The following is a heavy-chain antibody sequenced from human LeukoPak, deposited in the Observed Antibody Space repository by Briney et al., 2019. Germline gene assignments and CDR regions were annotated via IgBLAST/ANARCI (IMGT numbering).Heavy chain of an antibody. CDR3: ARLSSGNGDFDY. D-gene: IGHD2-8*01. J-gene: IGHJ4*02. V-gene: IGHV6-1*01. CDR2: TYYRPKWYN. Sequence: SQTLSLTCAISGDSVSSKNATWNRITQSPSRGLVWLGRTYYRPKWYNDYAGCVKSPININPDTSKNQFSLLLNSVTPEDTAAYYCARLSSGNGDFDYWGQGTLVTVSS. CDR1: GDSVSSKNAT.